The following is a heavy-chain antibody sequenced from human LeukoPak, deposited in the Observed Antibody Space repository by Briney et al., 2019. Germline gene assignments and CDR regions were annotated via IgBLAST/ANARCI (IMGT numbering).Heavy chain of an antibody. D-gene: IGHD6-13*01. CDR3: ARVGGSSSWPFDY. J-gene: IGHJ4*02. V-gene: IGHV1-69*05. CDR1: GGTFSSYA. CDR2: IIPIFGTA. Sequence: GASVKVSCKASGGTFSSYAISWVRQAPGQGLEWMGGIIPIFGTANYAQKFQGRVTITTDESTSTAYMELSSLRSEDTAVYYCARVGGSSSWPFDYWGQGTLVTVSS.